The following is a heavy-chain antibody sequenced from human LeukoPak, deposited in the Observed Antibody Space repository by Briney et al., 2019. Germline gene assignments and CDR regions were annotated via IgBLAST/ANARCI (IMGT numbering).Heavy chain of an antibody. Sequence: PGGSLRLSCAASGLTFSSYGMHWVSQAPGKGLEWVAVIWYDGTNTYYADSVKGRFTISRDNSKNTLYLQMNSLRAEDTAVYCCARDFCSGCSCCPDAFDIWGQGTMVTVSS. CDR2: IWYDGTNT. V-gene: IGHV3-33*01. CDR3: ARDFCSGCSCCPDAFDI. J-gene: IGHJ3*02. CDR1: GLTFSSYG. D-gene: IGHD2-15*01.